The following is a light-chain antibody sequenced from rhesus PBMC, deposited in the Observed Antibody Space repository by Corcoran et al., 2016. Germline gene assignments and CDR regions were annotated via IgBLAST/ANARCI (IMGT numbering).Light chain of an antibody. CDR3: VQAIAFPLT. CDR1: QSLLHSNGNTY. V-gene: IGKV2-72*01. CDR2: GGY. J-gene: IGKJ4*01. Sequence: DIVMTQTPLSLPITPGEPASISCRSSQSLLHSNGNTYFHWYLQKPGQSPQPLICGGYTRAYGVPDRSSGSGSGTYFTLKISKVEAEDVGVYSCVQAIAFPLTFGGGTKVELK.